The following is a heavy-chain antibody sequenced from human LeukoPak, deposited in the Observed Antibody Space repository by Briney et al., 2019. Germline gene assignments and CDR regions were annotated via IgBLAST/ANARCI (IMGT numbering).Heavy chain of an antibody. J-gene: IGHJ6*03. D-gene: IGHD4-11*01. Sequence: NPGGSLRLSCAASGFTFSDYYMSWIRQAPGKGLEWVSYISSSGSTIYYADSVKGRFTISRGNAKNSLYLQMNSLRAEDTAVYYCARDLYSNYFNYYYMDVWGKGTTVTVSS. V-gene: IGHV3-11*04. CDR1: GFTFSDYY. CDR3: ARDLYSNYFNYYYMDV. CDR2: ISSSGSTI.